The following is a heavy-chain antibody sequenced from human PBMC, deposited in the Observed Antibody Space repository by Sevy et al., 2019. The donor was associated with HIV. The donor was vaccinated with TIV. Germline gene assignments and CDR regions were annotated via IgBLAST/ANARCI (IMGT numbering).Heavy chain of an antibody. Sequence: GESLKISCKGSGYSFTSYWIGWVRQMPGKGLEWMGIIYPGDSDTTYSPSFQGQVTISADKSISSAYLQGSSLKASDTAMYYCARQLTTVTRADAFDIWGQGTMVTVSS. CDR1: GYSFTSYW. CDR3: ARQLTTVTRADAFDI. D-gene: IGHD4-17*01. J-gene: IGHJ3*02. CDR2: IYPGDSDT. V-gene: IGHV5-51*01.